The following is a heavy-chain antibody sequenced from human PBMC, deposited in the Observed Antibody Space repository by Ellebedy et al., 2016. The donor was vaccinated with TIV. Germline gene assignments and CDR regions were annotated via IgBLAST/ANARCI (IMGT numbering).Heavy chain of an antibody. CDR2: INHSGST. CDR1: GESFSGYY. V-gene: IGHV4-34*01. J-gene: IGHJ4*02. CDR3: ARGREQWHRFDY. D-gene: IGHD6-19*01. Sequence: SETLSLXXAVYGESFSGYYWSWIRQPPGKGLEWIGEINHSGSTNYNPSLKSRVIISVDTSKSQFSLKLSSVTAADMAVYYCARGREQWHRFDYWGQGTLVSVSS.